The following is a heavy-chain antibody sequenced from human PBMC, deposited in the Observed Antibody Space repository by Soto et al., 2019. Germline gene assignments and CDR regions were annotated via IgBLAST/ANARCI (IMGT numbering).Heavy chain of an antibody. CDR3: ARGIGYCTNGVFLYSYYFDY. CDR2: INWNGGST. D-gene: IGHD2-8*01. V-gene: IGHV3-20*04. Sequence: EVQLVESGGGVVRPGGSLRLSCAASGFTFDDYGMSWVRQAPGKGLEWVSGINWNGGSTGYADSVKGRFTISRDNAKNSLYLQMNSLRAEDTALYYGARGIGYCTNGVFLYSYYFDYWGQGTLVSVSS. CDR1: GFTFDDYG. J-gene: IGHJ4*02.